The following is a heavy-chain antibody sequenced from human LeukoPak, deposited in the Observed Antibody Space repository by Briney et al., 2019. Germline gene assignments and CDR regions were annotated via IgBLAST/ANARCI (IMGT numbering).Heavy chain of an antibody. CDR1: GFTFSTSA. J-gene: IGHJ4*02. D-gene: IGHD6-19*01. V-gene: IGHV3-30*02. CDR2: IQFDGANK. Sequence: GGSLRLSCAASGFTFSTSAMHWVRQAPGKGLEWVAFIQFDGANKYYADSVRGRFTVSRDNSKNTLYLQMNSLTVEETAVYYCSKGTGTTGWFIDYWGQGTLVIVSS. CDR3: SKGTGTTGWFIDY.